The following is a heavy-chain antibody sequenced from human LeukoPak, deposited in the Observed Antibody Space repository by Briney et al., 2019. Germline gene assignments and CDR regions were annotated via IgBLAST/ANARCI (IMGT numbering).Heavy chain of an antibody. CDR2: VYPGDSDT. V-gene: IGHV5-51*01. D-gene: IGHD3-10*01. J-gene: IGHJ4*02. Sequence: GESLKISCKGSGYSFTNYWIGWVRQMPGKGLEWMGIVYPGDSDTRYSPSFQGQVTISADKSISTAYLQWSSLKASDSAMYYCARRYGSGSYYHLDYWAREPWSPSPQ. CDR1: GYSFTNYW. CDR3: ARRYGSGSYYHLDY.